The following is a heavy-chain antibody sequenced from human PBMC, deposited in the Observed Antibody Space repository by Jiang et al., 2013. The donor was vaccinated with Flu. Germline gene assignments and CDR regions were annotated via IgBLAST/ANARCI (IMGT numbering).Heavy chain of an antibody. CDR1: GYTLTELS. Sequence: SGAEVKKPGASVKVSCKVSGYTLTELSIHWVRQGPGKGLEWMGSFGPEEGETIYAQKFQGRVTMTEDTSTDTAYMELSSLSSEDTAVYYCVRLWSPYLYNWFDPWGQGTLVTVSS. J-gene: IGHJ5*02. V-gene: IGHV1-24*01. CDR2: FGPEEGET. CDR3: VRLWSPYLYNWFDP. D-gene: IGHD3-3*01.